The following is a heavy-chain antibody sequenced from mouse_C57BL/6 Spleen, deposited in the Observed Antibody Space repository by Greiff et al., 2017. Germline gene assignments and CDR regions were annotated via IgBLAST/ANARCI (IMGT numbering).Heavy chain of an antibody. Sequence: DVMLVESGGGLVKPGGSLKLSCAASGFTFSDYGMHWVRQAPEKGLEWVAYISSGSSTIYYADTVKGRFTISRDNAKNTLFLQMTSLRSEDTAMYYCAEDYDYTWFAYWGQGTLVTVSA. D-gene: IGHD2-4*01. CDR2: ISSGSSTI. CDR1: GFTFSDYG. J-gene: IGHJ3*01. CDR3: AEDYDYTWFAY. V-gene: IGHV5-17*01.